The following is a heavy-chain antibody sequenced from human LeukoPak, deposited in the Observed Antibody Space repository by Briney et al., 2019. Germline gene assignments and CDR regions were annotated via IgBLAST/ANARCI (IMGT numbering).Heavy chain of an antibody. CDR2: IYSGGST. V-gene: IGHV3-66*02. J-gene: IGHJ3*02. Sequence: PGGSLRLSCAASGFTVSSNYMSWVRQAPGKGLEWVSVIYSGGSTYYADSVKGRFTISRDNSKNTLYLQMNSLRAENMAVYYCARYGPSLDAFDIWGQGTMVTVSS. CDR3: ARYGPSLDAFDI. CDR1: GFTVSSNY. D-gene: IGHD4-17*01.